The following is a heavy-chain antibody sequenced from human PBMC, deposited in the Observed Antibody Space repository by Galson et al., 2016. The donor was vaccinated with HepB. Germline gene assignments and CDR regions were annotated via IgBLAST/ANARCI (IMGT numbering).Heavy chain of an antibody. CDR1: GFTFSSYG. V-gene: IGHV3-30*18. CDR3: AKDRRYYDSSGYFWESYYYDGTDV. CDR2: ISYDGSDK. D-gene: IGHD3-22*01. Sequence: SLRLSCAASGFTFSSYGMHWVRQAPGKGLEWVAVISYDGSDKYYADSVKGRFTISRDNSKNTLYLQMNSLRPEDTAVYYCAKDRRYYDSSGYFWESYYYDGTDVWGQGTTVTVSS. J-gene: IGHJ6*02.